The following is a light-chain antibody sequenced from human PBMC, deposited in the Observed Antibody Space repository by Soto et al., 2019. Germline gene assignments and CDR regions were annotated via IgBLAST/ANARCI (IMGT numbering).Light chain of an antibody. J-gene: IGKJ5*01. CDR2: EAS. V-gene: IGKV1-5*01. CDR1: QSISRW. Sequence: SRRTRPQPSLSASVGERVKITCLASQSISRWLTWYQQKPGKAPTLLIYEASNLESGVPSRFSGSGSGTEFTLTICGLQPDDFATYYCQQFNSYPLTFGPGTRLEIK. CDR3: QQFNSYPLT.